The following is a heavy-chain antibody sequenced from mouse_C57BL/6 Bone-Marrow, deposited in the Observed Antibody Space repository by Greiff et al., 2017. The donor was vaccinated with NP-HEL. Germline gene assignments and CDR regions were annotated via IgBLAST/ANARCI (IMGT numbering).Heavy chain of an antibody. CDR2: INPNNGGT. V-gene: IGHV1-26*01. CDR1: GYTFTDYY. D-gene: IGHD2-3*01. J-gene: IGHJ2*01. CDR3: ARSGWLLLDY. Sequence: EVQLQQSGPELVKPGASVKISCKASGYTFTDYYMNWVKQSHGKSLEWIGDINPNNGGTSYNQKFKGKATLTVDKSSSTAYMELRSLTSEDSAVYYCARSGWLLLDYWGQGTTLTVSS.